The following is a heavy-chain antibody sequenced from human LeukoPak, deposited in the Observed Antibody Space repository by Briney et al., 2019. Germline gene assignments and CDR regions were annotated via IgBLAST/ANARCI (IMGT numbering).Heavy chain of an antibody. V-gene: IGHV3-11*01. J-gene: IGHJ6*02. Sequence: GGSLRLSCAASGFTFSDYYMSWIRQAPGKGLEWVSYISSSGSTIYYADSVKGRFTISRDNSKNSLYLQMNSLRTEDTALYYCAKDILDGNTAMATPYYYYGMDVWGQGTTVTVSS. CDR3: AKDILDGNTAMATPYYYYGMDV. CDR2: ISSSGSTI. D-gene: IGHD5-18*01. CDR1: GFTFSDYY.